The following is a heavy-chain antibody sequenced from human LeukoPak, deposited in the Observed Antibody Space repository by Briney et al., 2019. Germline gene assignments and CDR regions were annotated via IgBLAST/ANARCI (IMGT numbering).Heavy chain of an antibody. D-gene: IGHD6-19*01. CDR1: GFTFSSYA. Sequence: GESLRLSCAASGFTFSSYAMSWVRQAPGKGLEWVSGFSGSGDSTYYAHSVKGRFTISRDNSKNTLYLQMKGLRAVDTAIHYCAKGAVASLIFKPYYFDYWGQGTLVTVSS. CDR3: AKGAVASLIFKPYYFDY. CDR2: FSGSGDST. J-gene: IGHJ4*02. V-gene: IGHV3-23*01.